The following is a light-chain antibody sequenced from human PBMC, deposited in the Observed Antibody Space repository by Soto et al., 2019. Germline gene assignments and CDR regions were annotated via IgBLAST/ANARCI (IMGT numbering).Light chain of an antibody. CDR1: QSVSSSY. Sequence: EIVLTQSPGTLSLSPGERATLSCRASQSVSSSYLAWYQQKPGQAPRLLIYGASSRATGMPARFSGSGSGTDFTLTISRLEPEDFVVYYCQQYGSSPSWTFGQGTKVEIK. CDR3: QQYGSSPSWT. V-gene: IGKV3-20*01. J-gene: IGKJ1*01. CDR2: GAS.